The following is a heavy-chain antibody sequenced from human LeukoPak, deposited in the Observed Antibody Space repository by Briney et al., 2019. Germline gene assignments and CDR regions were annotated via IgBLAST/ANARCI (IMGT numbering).Heavy chain of an antibody. J-gene: IGHJ4*02. V-gene: IGHV3-48*03. CDR1: GYTFSTYE. CDR2: ISSRGSSI. Sequence: GGSLRLSCAASGYTFSTYEMDWVRQAPGKELEWVSYISSRGSSIYYADSVKGRFTISRDNAKNSLYLQMSSLRVEDTAVYYCARGAAGGDFDYWGQGTLVTVSS. D-gene: IGHD6-13*01. CDR3: ARGAAGGDFDY.